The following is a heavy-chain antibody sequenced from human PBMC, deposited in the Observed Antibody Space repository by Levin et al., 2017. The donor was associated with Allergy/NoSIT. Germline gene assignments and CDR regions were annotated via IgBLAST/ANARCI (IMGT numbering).Heavy chain of an antibody. D-gene: IGHD3-10*02. J-gene: IGHJ6*03. V-gene: IGHV3-64*01. CDR2: ISENGAST. CDR1: GFIFRNYV. CDR3: ARDPGRVIGVRGPIDWYYMDV. Sequence: HAGGSLRLSCAASGFIFRNYVFHWVRQAPGKGLEYVASISENGASTHYANSVKGRFTISRDNSKNTVSLQMGSLRADDMAVYYCARDPGRVIGVRGPIDWYYMDVWGKGTTVTVSS.